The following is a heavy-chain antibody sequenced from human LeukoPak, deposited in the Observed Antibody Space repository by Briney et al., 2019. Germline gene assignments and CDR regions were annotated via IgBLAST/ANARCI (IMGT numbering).Heavy chain of an antibody. J-gene: IGHJ3*02. CDR1: GFSFSTYW. D-gene: IGHD2-15*01. Sequence: GGSLRLSCAASGFSFSTYWMHWVRQAPGKGLEWVANIKEDGSEKNSADSVKGRFTISRDNAKTSVYLQMNSLRAEDTAVYYCSRGANWVDFDRWGQGTMVTVSS. V-gene: IGHV3-7*04. CDR2: IKEDGSEK. CDR3: SRGANWVDFDR.